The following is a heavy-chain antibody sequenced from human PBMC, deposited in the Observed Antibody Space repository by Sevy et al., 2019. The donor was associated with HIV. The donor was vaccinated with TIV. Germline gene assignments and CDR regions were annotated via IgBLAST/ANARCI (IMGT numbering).Heavy chain of an antibody. CDR3: AKDRGVYCSSTSCFFLGYYDY. V-gene: IGHV3-23*01. CDR2: ISGSGGST. Sequence: GGSLRLSCAASGFTFSSYAMSWVRQAPGKGLEWVPAISGSGGSTYYADSVKGRFTISRDNSKNTLYLQMNSLRAEDTAVYYCAKDRGVYCSSTSCFFLGYYDYWGQGTLVTVSS. CDR1: GFTFSSYA. J-gene: IGHJ4*02. D-gene: IGHD2-2*01.